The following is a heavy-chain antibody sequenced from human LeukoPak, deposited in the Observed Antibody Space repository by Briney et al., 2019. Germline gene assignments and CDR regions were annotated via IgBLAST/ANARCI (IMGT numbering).Heavy chain of an antibody. CDR1: GFTFSRHW. J-gene: IGHJ4*02. CDR3: TSDTVDTAVGIDY. Sequence: GGSLRLSCAASGFTFSRHWMHWVRQAPGKGLAWVSRINNDGSSISYADSAKGRFTISRDNAKNTLYLQMNSQRAEDTAVYYCTSDTVDTAVGIDYWGQGTLVTVSP. V-gene: IGHV3-74*01. D-gene: IGHD5-18*01. CDR2: INNDGSSI.